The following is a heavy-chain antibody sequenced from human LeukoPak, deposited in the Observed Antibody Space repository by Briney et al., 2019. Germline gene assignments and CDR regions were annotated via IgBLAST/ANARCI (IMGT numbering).Heavy chain of an antibody. D-gene: IGHD3-10*01. Sequence: PSETLSLTRTVSGGSISGYYWSWIRQPPGKGLEWVGYISYSGSTNYNPSLKSRVTISVDTSKNQFSLKLSSVTAADTAIYYCARDGRAGSLFAYWGQGTLVTASS. CDR1: GGSISGYY. J-gene: IGHJ4*02. V-gene: IGHV4-59*01. CDR3: ARDGRAGSLFAY. CDR2: ISYSGST.